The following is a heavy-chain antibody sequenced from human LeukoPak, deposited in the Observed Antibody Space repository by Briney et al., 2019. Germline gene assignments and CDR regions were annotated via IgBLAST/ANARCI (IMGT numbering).Heavy chain of an antibody. CDR3: ARVRRSGSYPSYFDY. D-gene: IGHD3-22*01. J-gene: IGHJ4*02. CDR2: IYYSGST. CDR1: GGSVSSYY. Sequence: SETLSLTCTVSGGSVSSYYWSWIRQPPGKGLEWIGYIYYSGSTSYNPSLKSRVSISVDTSNNQFSLKLTSVTAADTAVYYCARVRRSGSYPSYFDYWGQGTLVTVSS. V-gene: IGHV4-59*02.